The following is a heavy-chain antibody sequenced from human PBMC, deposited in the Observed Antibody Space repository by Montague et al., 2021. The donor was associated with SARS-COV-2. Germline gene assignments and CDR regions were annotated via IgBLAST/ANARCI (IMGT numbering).Heavy chain of an antibody. CDR3: ARDRGYGDFYYYGMDV. V-gene: IGHV3-48*03. CDR2: ISSSGSTI. Sequence: SLRLSCAASGFTFSNYEMNWARQAPGKGLEWVLYISSSGSTIYYADSVKGRFTISRDNAQNSLYLQMNSLRAEDTGVYYCARDRGYGDFYYYGMDVWGQGTTVTVPS. J-gene: IGHJ6*02. CDR1: GFTFSNYE. D-gene: IGHD3-10*01.